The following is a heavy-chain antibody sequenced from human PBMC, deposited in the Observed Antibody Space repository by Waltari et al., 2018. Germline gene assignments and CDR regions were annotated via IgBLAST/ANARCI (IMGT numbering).Heavy chain of an antibody. D-gene: IGHD6-13*01. V-gene: IGHV4-59*01. J-gene: IGHJ6*03. CDR1: GGSISSYY. CDR3: VRASSSSYYYYYYMDV. CDR2: IYYSGST. Sequence: QVQLQESGPGLVKPSETLSLTCTVSGGSISSYYWSWIRQPPGKGLEWIGYIYYSGSTNYNPSLKSRVTISVDTSKNQFSLKLSSVTAADTAVYYCVRASSSSYYYYYYMDVWGKGTTVTVSS.